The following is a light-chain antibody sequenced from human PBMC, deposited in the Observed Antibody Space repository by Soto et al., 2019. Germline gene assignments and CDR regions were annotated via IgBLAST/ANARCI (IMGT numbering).Light chain of an antibody. CDR3: QQRSNWPST. CDR1: QSVSSY. J-gene: IGKJ5*01. V-gene: IGKV3-11*01. CDR2: DAS. Sequence: PQAPDNRRLSSGAKANHYWRASQSVSSYLAWYQQKPGQAPRLLIYDASNRATGIPARFSGSGSGTDFTLTISSLEPEDFAVYYCQQRSNWPSTFGQGTRLEIK.